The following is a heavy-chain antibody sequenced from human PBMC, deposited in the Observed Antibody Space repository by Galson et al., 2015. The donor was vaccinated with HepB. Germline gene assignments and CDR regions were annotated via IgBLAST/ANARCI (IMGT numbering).Heavy chain of an antibody. D-gene: IGHD1-1*01. V-gene: IGHV4-39*07. J-gene: IGHJ2*01. CDR3: ARDQLGRTFWYFDV. CDR1: GDSANSPRHF. CDR2: MLYDGTT. Sequence: CSVSGDSANSPRHFWAWIRRPPGKGLEYVGSMLYDGTTYLSPSLKSRITLSMDKSKNRFFMKLVSVTAADAGVYYCARDQLGRTFWYFDVWGRGTLVAV.